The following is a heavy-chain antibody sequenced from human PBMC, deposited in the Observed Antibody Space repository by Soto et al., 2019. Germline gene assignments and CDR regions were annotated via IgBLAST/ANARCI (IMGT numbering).Heavy chain of an antibody. V-gene: IGHV1-46*01. CDR3: ARFSGGVYNTYYFYYGMDV. Sequence: ASVKVSCKASGYTFTSYYMHWVRQAPGQGLEWMGIINPSGGSTSYAQKFQGRVTMTRDTSTSTVYMGLRSLRSDDTAVYYCARFSGGVYNTYYFYYGMDVWGQGTTVTVSS. CDR2: INPSGGST. J-gene: IGHJ6*02. D-gene: IGHD2-15*01. CDR1: GYTFTSYY.